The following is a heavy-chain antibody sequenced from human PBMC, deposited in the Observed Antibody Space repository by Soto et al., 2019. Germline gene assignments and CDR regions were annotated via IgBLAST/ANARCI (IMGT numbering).Heavy chain of an antibody. V-gene: IGHV3-30-3*01. CDR3: AREPWGYSGSAKHFDY. J-gene: IGHJ4*02. Sequence: QVHLVESGGGVVQPGGSLRLSCAASGFNFRGFTMHWVRQAPDKGLEWLSVISYAGDYKNYADSVRGRISISRDNSKNTSFLQMNSLRPDDTAVYFCAREPWGYSGSAKHFDYWGQGSLVIVSS. D-gene: IGHD6-25*01. CDR1: GFNFRGFT. CDR2: ISYAGDYK.